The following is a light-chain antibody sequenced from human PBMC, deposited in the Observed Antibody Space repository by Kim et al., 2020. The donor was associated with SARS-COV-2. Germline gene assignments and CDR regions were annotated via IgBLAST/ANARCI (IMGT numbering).Light chain of an antibody. CDR1: QTVLYNSNNKNS. CDR3: QQYYSTPPS. J-gene: IGKJ2*03. Sequence: DIVMTQSPDSLAVSLGERATLNCKSSQTVLYNSNNKNSLAWYQQKPGQAPKLLIYWASIRESGVSDRFSGSGSETDFTLTISSLQAEDVAVYYCQQYYSTPPSLGQGTKLEI. CDR2: WAS. V-gene: IGKV4-1*01.